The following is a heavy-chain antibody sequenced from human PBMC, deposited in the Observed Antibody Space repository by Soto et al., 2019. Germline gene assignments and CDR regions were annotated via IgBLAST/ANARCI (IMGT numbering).Heavy chain of an antibody. D-gene: IGHD4-17*01. CDR2: IYYSGST. Sequence: SETLSLTFTVSGGSISSYYWSWIRQPPGKGLEWIGYIYYSGSTNYNPSLKSRVTISVDTSKNQFSLKLSSVTAADTAVYYCARGGDYEFDYWGQGTLVTVSS. CDR1: GGSISSYY. CDR3: ARGGDYEFDY. J-gene: IGHJ4*02. V-gene: IGHV4-59*01.